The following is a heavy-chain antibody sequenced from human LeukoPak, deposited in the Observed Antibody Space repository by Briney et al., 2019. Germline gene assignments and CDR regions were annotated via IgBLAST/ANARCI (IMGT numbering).Heavy chain of an antibody. J-gene: IGHJ3*02. CDR3: ARGDFRWEMATTIAFDI. V-gene: IGHV3-30*04. Sequence: PGRSLRLSCAPSGFTFRNYAMHWVRQAPGKGLEWVAVISYAGSNEHYADSVKGRFTISRGNSKNTLFLQMNSLRAEDTAVYYCARGDFRWEMATTIAFDIWGQGTVVTVSS. CDR2: ISYAGSNE. CDR1: GFTFRNYA. D-gene: IGHD5-24*01.